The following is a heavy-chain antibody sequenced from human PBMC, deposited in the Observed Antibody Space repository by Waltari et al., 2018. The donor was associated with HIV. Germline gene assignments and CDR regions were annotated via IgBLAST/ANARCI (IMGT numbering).Heavy chain of an antibody. Sequence: QLQLQESGPGLVKPSETLSLTCTVSGGSISSSSYYWGWIRQPPGKGLEWIGSIYYSGSTYYNPSLKSRVTISVDTSKNQFSLKLSSVTAADTAVYYCARHTYSNYLLDYYYGMDVWGQGTTVTVSS. CDR2: IYYSGST. J-gene: IGHJ6*02. D-gene: IGHD4-4*01. CDR1: GGSISSSSYY. V-gene: IGHV4-39*01. CDR3: ARHTYSNYLLDYYYGMDV.